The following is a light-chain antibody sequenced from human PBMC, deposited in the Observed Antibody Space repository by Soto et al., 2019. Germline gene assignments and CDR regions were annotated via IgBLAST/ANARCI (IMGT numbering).Light chain of an antibody. J-gene: IGKJ1*01. CDR2: GAS. CDR1: QSVSGN. V-gene: IGKV3-15*01. Sequence: EIVMTQSPATLSVSPGERATLSCRASQSVSGNLAWYQQKPGQAPRLLIYGASTRATGIPARFSGSGSGTESTLTISSLQSEDFAVYYCQQYNNGPPSFGQGTKVEIK. CDR3: QQYNNGPPS.